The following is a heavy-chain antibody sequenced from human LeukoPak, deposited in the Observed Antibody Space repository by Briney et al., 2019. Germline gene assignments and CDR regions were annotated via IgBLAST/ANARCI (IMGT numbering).Heavy chain of an antibody. CDR2: ISAYNGNT. CDR3: ARETGPREDIVVVPDDDAFDI. CDR1: GYTFTSYG. Sequence: GSSVKVSCTASGYTFTSYGISWVRQAPGQGLEWMGWISAYNGNTNYAQKLQGRVTMTTDTSTSTAYMELRSLRSDDTAVYYCARETGPREDIVVVPDDDAFDIWGQGTMVTVSS. V-gene: IGHV1-18*01. J-gene: IGHJ3*02. D-gene: IGHD2-2*01.